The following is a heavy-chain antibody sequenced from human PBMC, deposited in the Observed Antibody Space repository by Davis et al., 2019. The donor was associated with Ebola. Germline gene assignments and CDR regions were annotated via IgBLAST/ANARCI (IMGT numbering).Heavy chain of an antibody. V-gene: IGHV3-30*18. Sequence: GESLKISCIASGFTTYWMHWVRQAPGKGLEWVAVISYDGSNKYYADSVKGRFTISRDNSKNTLYLQMNSLRAEDTAVYYCAKLEQLGYWGQGTLVTVSS. CDR1: GFTTYW. CDR2: ISYDGSNK. CDR3: AKLEQLGY. D-gene: IGHD6-13*01. J-gene: IGHJ4*02.